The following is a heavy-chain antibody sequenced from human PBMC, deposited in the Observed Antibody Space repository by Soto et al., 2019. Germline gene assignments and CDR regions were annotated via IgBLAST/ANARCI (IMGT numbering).Heavy chain of an antibody. Sequence: QVQVVESGGGLAQPGGSLRLSFAAPGLPLSDHAMHWVRQAPGKGLDWVAAISYDGSKKDYADSVKGRFTMSRDNSKNTLFLQMNSLRAEDTAVYYCAKDKYFYDSSGDTLDYWGQGTLVIVSS. CDR2: ISYDGSKK. CDR3: AKDKYFYDSSGDTLDY. D-gene: IGHD3-22*01. CDR1: GLPLSDHA. V-gene: IGHV3-30*18. J-gene: IGHJ4*02.